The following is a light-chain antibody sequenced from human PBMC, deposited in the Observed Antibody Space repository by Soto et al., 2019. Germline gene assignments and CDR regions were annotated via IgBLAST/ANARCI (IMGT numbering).Light chain of an antibody. Sequence: QSVLTQPPSVSGAPGQRVTISCTGSSSKIGAGYDVHWYQQLPGTAPKLLIYGNSNRPSGVPDRFSSSKSGTSASLAITGLQAEDEADYYCQSYDSSLSAYNYVFGTGTKVTVL. V-gene: IGLV1-40*01. CDR1: SSKIGAGYD. J-gene: IGLJ1*01. CDR2: GNS. CDR3: QSYDSSLSAYNYV.